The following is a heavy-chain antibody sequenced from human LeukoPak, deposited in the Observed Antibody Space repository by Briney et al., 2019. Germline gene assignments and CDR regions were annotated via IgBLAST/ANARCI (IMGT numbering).Heavy chain of an antibody. Sequence: SQTLSLTCAVSGGSISSGGYSWSWIRQPPGKGLEWIGYIYHSGSTYYNPSLKSRVTISVDGSKNQFSLKLSSVTAADTAVYYCAREGRGTTPYYYYGMDVWGQGTTVTVSS. CDR3: AREGRGTTPYYYYGMDV. V-gene: IGHV4-30-2*01. J-gene: IGHJ6*02. CDR1: GGSISSGGYS. D-gene: IGHD2/OR15-2a*01. CDR2: IYHSGST.